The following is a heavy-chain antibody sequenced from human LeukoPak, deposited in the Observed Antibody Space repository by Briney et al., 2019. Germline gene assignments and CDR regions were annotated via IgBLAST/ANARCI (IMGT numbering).Heavy chain of an antibody. CDR3: ARRYGAGTVFFDN. CDR2: IYPRDSDT. D-gene: IGHD3-10*01. V-gene: IGHV5-51*01. CDR1: GYSFTGFW. Sequence: GDSLKISCKGSGYSFTGFWIGWVRQMPRKGLEWMGIIYPRDSDTRYSPSFQGHVTMSVDKSISTAYLQWSSLTASDTAMYYCARRYGAGTVFFDNWGQGTLVTVSS. J-gene: IGHJ4*02.